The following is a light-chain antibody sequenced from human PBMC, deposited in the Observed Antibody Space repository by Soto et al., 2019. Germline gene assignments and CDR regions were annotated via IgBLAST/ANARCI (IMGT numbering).Light chain of an antibody. CDR1: SSDIGAYEY. CDR3: LSHTTSRTYV. Sequence: QSALTQPASVSGSPGQSITISCSGTSSDIGAYEYVSWYQQHPGKPPKLMIYNVNNRPSGVSYRFSGSKSGNTASLPISRLQPEDEADYYCLSHTTSRTYVFGPGTKVTVL. CDR2: NVN. V-gene: IGLV2-14*03. J-gene: IGLJ1*01.